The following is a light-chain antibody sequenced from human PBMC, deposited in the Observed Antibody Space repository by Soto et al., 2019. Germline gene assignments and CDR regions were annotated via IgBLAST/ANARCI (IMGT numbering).Light chain of an antibody. CDR1: QSVSSN. V-gene: IGKV3-15*01. CDR3: KQYNNWPGT. Sequence: EIVMTQSPATLSVSPGERATLSCRASQSVSSNLAWYQQKPGQAPRLLIYGASTRATGIPARFSGSGSGTEFKLTISSLQSEDFAVYYCKQYNNWPGTFGQGTKVEIK. J-gene: IGKJ1*01. CDR2: GAS.